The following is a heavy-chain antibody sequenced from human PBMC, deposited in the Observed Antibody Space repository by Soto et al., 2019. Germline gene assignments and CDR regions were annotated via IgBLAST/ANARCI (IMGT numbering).Heavy chain of an antibody. CDR1: RFTFSSYA. CDR2: ISGSGGST. D-gene: IGHD3-3*01. V-gene: IGHV3-23*01. CDR3: AKGPTIFGVVIIFEYYYGMDI. Sequence: EVLLLESGGGLVQPGGSLRLSCAASRFTFSSYAMSWVRQAPGKGPEWVSAISGSGGSTYYADSVKGRFTISRDNSKNTLYLQMNRLRAEDTAIYYCAKGPTIFGVVIIFEYYYGMDIWGQGTTVTVSS. J-gene: IGHJ6*02.